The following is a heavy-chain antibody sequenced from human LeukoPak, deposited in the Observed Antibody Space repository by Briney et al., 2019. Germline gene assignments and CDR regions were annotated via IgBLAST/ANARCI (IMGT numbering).Heavy chain of an antibody. CDR1: GYTFTSYY. D-gene: IGHD3-22*01. CDR2: INPSGSST. Sequence: ASVKVSCKASGYTFTSYYMHWVRQAPGQGLEWMGIINPSGSSTSYAQKFQGRVTMTRDMSTSTVYMELSSLRSEDTAVYYCARDIIVGGHDYWGQGTLVTVSS. CDR3: ARDIIVGGHDY. V-gene: IGHV1-46*01. J-gene: IGHJ4*02.